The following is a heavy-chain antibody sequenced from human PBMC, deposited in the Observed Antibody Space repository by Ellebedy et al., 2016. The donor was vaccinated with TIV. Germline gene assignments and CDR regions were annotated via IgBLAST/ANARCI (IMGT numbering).Heavy chain of an antibody. J-gene: IGHJ6*02. CDR1: GFTFSSYS. CDR2: INSDGSST. V-gene: IGHV3-74*01. Sequence: GESLKISXAASGFTFSSYSMNWVRQAPGKGLVWVSRINSDGSSTSYADSVKGRFTISRDNSKNTLYLQMNSLRAEDTAVYYCAKGPYGQWLVGDYGMDVWGQGTTVTVSS. D-gene: IGHD6-19*01. CDR3: AKGPYGQWLVGDYGMDV.